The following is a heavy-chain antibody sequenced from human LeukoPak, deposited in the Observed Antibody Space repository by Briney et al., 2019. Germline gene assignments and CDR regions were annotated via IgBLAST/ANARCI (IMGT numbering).Heavy chain of an antibody. CDR2: ITNNGTTI. J-gene: IGHJ6*02. CDR3: ARDQWLAYYYHGMDV. D-gene: IGHD6-19*01. Sequence: GGSLRLTCAACGFTFNSYAMNWLRQAPGKGREWVSYITNNGTTIYYEGSVNGRFTISRDNAENSLYLQMSRLRAEETAIYYCARDQWLAYYYHGMDVWGQGTTVTVSS. V-gene: IGHV3-48*03. CDR1: GFTFNSYA.